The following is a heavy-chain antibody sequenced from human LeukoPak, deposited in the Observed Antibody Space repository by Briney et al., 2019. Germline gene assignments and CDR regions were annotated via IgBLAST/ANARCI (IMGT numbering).Heavy chain of an antibody. V-gene: IGHV1-18*01. D-gene: IGHD6-13*01. CDR3: ARDTHSSSWSHDAFDI. CDR1: GYTFTSYG. Sequence: GASVKVSCKASGYTFTSYGISWVRQAPGQGLEWMGWISAYNGNTNYAQKLQGRVTMTTDTSTSTAYMELRSLRSDDTAVYYCARDTHSSSWSHDAFDIWGQGRMVTVSS. J-gene: IGHJ3*02. CDR2: ISAYNGNT.